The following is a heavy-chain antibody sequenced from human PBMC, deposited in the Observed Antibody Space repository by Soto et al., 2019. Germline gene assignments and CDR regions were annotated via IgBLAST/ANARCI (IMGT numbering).Heavy chain of an antibody. V-gene: IGHV3-30*18. CDR3: AKDRMGAGVRGYFDY. CDR2: IIYDGSTK. J-gene: IGHJ4*02. CDR1: GFTFSSYG. D-gene: IGHD3-10*01. Sequence: VESGGGVVQPGRSLRLSCAASGFTFSSYGMHWVRQAPGKGLEWVAVIIYDGSTKYYADSVKGRFTISRDNSKSTLYLQMNSLRAEDTAVYYCAKDRMGAGVRGYFDYWGQGTLVTVSS.